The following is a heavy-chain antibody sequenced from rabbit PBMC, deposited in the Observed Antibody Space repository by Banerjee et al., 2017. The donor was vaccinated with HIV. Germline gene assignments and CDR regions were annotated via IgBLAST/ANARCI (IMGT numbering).Heavy chain of an antibody. J-gene: IGHJ4*01. CDR3: ARDSFADYAVGL. D-gene: IGHD4-2*01. V-gene: IGHV1S45*01. Sequence: QEQLEESGGDLVKPEGSLTLTCTPSGFTLSSNYWICWVRQAPGKGLEWIGCISAGSSGNTYYASWVNGRFTISKTSSTTVTLQMTSLTAADTATYFCARDSFADYAVGLWGPGTLVTVS. CDR1: GFTLSSNYW. CDR2: ISAGSSGNT.